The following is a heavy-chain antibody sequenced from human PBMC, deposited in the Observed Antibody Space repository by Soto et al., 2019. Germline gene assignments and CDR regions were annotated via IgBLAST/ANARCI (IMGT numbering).Heavy chain of an antibody. CDR1: GGSISTNY. D-gene: IGHD3-22*01. V-gene: IGHV4-59*01. CDR2: VYYSGST. CDR3: ARDTIYYDDSSSYRDDAFDI. Sequence: SETLSLPCTVSGGSISTNYWNWIRQPPGKGLEWIGYVYYSGSTSYNPSLKSRVTISVDTSKNQFSLKLSSVTAADTAVYYCARDTIYYDDSSSYRDDAFDIWGQGTTVTVSS. J-gene: IGHJ3*02.